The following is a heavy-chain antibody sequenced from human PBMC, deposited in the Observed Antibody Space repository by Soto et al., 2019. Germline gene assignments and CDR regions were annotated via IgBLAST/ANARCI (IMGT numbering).Heavy chain of an antibody. CDR2: IYYSGST. V-gene: IGHV4-31*03. J-gene: IGHJ4*02. CDR1: GGSISSGGYY. Sequence: SETLSLTCTVSGGSISSGGYYWSWIRQHPGKGLEWIGYIYYSGSTYYNQSLKSRVTISVDTSKNQFSLKLSSVTAADTAVYYCASGDCSSTSCPIDYWGQGTLVTVSS. CDR3: ASGDCSSTSCPIDY. D-gene: IGHD2-2*01.